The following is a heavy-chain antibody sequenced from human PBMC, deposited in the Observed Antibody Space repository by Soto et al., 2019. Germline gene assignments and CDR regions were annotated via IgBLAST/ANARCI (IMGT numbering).Heavy chain of an antibody. V-gene: IGHV3-64*01. CDR2: INSNGGST. Sequence: GGSLRLSCAASGFTFSTYAMHWVRQAPGKGLECVSAINSNGGSTYYSNSVKGRFTISRDNSKNTLFLQMGSLRPEDTAVYYCTTEHIAVAGFDYWGQGTLVTVSS. CDR3: TTEHIAVAGFDY. J-gene: IGHJ4*02. D-gene: IGHD6-19*01. CDR1: GFTFSTYA.